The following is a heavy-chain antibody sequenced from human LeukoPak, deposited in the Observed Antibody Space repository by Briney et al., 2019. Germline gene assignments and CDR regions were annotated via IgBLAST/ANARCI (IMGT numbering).Heavy chain of an antibody. Sequence: PSETLSLTCNVSGGSFSRSYWSWIRQPAGKGLDWIGRFYPTGVSNYHPSLRSRVTMSVDTSKNQFFLKLTSVTAADTAVYYCAKVAGASEKYFDYWGQGILVTVSS. J-gene: IGHJ4*02. CDR3: AKVAGASEKYFDY. CDR2: FYPTGVS. V-gene: IGHV4-4*07. D-gene: IGHD1-26*01. CDR1: GGSFSRSY.